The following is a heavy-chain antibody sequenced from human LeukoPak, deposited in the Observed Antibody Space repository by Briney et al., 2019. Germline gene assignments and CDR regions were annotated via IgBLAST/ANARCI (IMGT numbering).Heavy chain of an antibody. V-gene: IGHV4-31*03. CDR1: GGPISSGGYY. CDR3: AREVVAATT. Sequence: PSETLSLTCTVSGGPISSGGYYWSWIRQHPGKGLEWVGYIYYSGSTYYNPSLKSRVTISVDTSKNQFSLKLSSVTAADTAVYYCAREVVAATTWGQGTLVTVSS. CDR2: IYYSGST. D-gene: IGHD2-15*01. J-gene: IGHJ5*02.